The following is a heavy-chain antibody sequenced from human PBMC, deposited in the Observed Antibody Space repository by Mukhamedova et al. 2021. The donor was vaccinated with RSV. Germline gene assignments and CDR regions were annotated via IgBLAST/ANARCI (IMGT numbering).Heavy chain of an antibody. CDR2: EK. Sequence: EKYYVDSVRGRFTISRDYAKNSLYLQMNNLRAEDTAVYYCARAFTPYSPAQIYGHWGQGTLATVSS. D-gene: IGHD2/OR15-2a*01. CDR3: ARAFTPYSPAQIYGH. V-gene: IGHV3-7*03. J-gene: IGHJ1*01.